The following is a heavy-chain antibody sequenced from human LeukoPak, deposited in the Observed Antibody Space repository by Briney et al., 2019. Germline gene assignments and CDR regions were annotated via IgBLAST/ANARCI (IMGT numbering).Heavy chain of an antibody. CDR3: ARDFRGSGMDV. V-gene: IGHV1-2*06. Sequence: GASVKVSCKASGYTFTSYAMNWVRQAPGQGLEWMGRINPNSGGTNYAQKFQGGVTMTRDTSISTAYMELSRLRSDDTAVYYCARDFRGSGMDVWGQGTTVTVSS. D-gene: IGHD3-10*01. CDR2: INPNSGGT. CDR1: GYTFTSYA. J-gene: IGHJ6*02.